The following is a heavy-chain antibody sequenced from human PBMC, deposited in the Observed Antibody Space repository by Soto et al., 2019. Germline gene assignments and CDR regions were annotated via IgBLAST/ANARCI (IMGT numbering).Heavy chain of an antibody. D-gene: IGHD3-22*01. V-gene: IGHV3-30-3*01. CDR3: ARTNYYDSSGYYY. CDR1: GFTFSSYA. Sequence: LRLSCAASGFTFSSYAMHWVRQAPGKGLEWVAVISYDGSSKYYADSVKGRFTISRDNSKNTLYLQMNSLRAEDTAVYYCARTNYYDSSGYYYWGQGTLVTVSS. CDR2: ISYDGSSK. J-gene: IGHJ4*02.